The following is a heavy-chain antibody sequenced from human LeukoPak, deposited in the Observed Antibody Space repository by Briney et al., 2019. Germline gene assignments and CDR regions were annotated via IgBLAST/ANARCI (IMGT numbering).Heavy chain of an antibody. J-gene: IGHJ5*02. V-gene: IGHV4-31*03. CDR1: GGSISSGGYY. D-gene: IGHD3-10*01. CDR3: ARGLLGVNWFDP. Sequence: SQTLSLTCTVSGGSISSGGYYWSWIRQHPGKGLEWIGYIYYSGSTYYNPSPKSRVTISVDTSKNQFSLKLSSVTAADTAVYYCARGLLGVNWFDPWGQGTLVTVSS. CDR2: IYYSGST.